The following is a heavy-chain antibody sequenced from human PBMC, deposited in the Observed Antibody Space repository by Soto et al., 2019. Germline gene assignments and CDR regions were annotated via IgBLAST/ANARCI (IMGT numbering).Heavy chain of an antibody. CDR2: MNPNSGNT. Sequence: ASVKVSCKASGYTFTSYDINWVRQATGQGLEWMGWMNPNSGNTGYAQKFQGRVTMTRNTSISTAYMELSSLRSEDTAVYYCARGQFRDIHMDVWGKGTTVTVSS. V-gene: IGHV1-8*01. D-gene: IGHD3-9*01. CDR3: ARGQFRDIHMDV. CDR1: GYTFTSYD. J-gene: IGHJ6*03.